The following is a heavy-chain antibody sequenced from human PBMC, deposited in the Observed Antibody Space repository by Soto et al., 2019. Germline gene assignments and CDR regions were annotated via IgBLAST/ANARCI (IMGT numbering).Heavy chain of an antibody. CDR3: AMLGRWSGGSSGMDV. CDR2: IRRKANSYTT. J-gene: IGHJ6*02. V-gene: IGHV3-72*01. Sequence: VQLVESGGGLVQPGGSLRLSCAASGLIFSDYHMDWVRQAPGKGLEWVGRIRRKANSYTTEYAASVKGRFTISRDHSKNSLYLQMNSLKSEDTAVYYCAMLGRWSGGSSGMDVWGQGTTVTVSS. D-gene: IGHD6-13*01. CDR1: GLIFSDYH.